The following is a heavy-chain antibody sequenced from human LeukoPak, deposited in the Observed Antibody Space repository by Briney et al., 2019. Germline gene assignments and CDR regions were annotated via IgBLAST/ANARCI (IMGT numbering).Heavy chain of an antibody. V-gene: IGHV4-4*07. Sequence: PSETLSLTCTVSGGSISSYYWSWIRQPAGKGLEWIGRIYTSGSTNYNPSLKSRVTMSVDTSKNQFSLKLSSVTAADTAVYYCAREISGSGSYYKLNSFDYWGQGTLVTVSS. CDR2: IYTSGST. J-gene: IGHJ4*02. D-gene: IGHD3-10*01. CDR3: AREISGSGSYYKLNSFDY. CDR1: GGSISSYY.